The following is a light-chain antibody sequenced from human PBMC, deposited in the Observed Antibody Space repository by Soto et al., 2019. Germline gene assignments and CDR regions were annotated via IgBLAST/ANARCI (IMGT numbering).Light chain of an antibody. CDR2: AAS. CDR3: QQYVSSPYT. CDR1: QSVSSSY. V-gene: IGKV3-20*01. J-gene: IGKJ2*01. Sequence: EIVLTQSPGPLSLSPGERATLSCRASQSVSSSYLAWYQQKPGQAPRLLIYAASSRATGIPDRFSGSGSGTDFTLTISRLEPEDCAVYYCQQYVSSPYTFGQGTKLEIK.